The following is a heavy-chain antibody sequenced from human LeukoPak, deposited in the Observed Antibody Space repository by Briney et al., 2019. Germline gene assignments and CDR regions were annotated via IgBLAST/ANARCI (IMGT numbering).Heavy chain of an antibody. CDR2: IYYSGST. J-gene: IGHJ5*02. CDR1: GGSISSGGHY. Sequence: SETLSLTCTVSGGSISSGGHYWSWIRQHPGKGLEWIGYIYYSGSTYSNPSLKSRVTISVDTSKNQFSLNLSSVTAADTAVYYCARYCSSTNCYKGGFDPWGQGTLVTVSS. D-gene: IGHD2-2*02. CDR3: ARYCSSTNCYKGGFDP. V-gene: IGHV4-31*03.